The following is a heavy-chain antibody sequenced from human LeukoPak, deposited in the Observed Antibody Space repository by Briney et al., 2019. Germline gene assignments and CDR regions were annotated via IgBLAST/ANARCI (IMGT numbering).Heavy chain of an antibody. CDR3: ARGLTKPWAADP. Sequence: ASVKVSCKASGYTFNTLPHSWVRQAPGQGLEWIGWPNSYNGYTKYAPEFQDRVHLTADISTSTVYMELRSLRPDDTAVYYCARGLTKPWAADPWGQGTLVTVSS. J-gene: IGHJ5*02. CDR1: GYTFNTLP. D-gene: IGHD2-8*01. V-gene: IGHV1-18*01. CDR2: PNSYNGYT.